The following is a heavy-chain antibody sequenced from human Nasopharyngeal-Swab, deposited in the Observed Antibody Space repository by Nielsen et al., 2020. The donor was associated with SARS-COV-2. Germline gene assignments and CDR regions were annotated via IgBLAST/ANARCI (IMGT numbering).Heavy chain of an antibody. J-gene: IGHJ3*02. V-gene: IGHV1-2*02. Sequence: ASVKVSCKASGYTFTGYYMHWVRQAPGQGLEWMGWINPNSGGTNYAQKFQGRVTMTRDTSISTAYMELSRLRSDDTAVYYCARGSAVAGLGMRDAFDIWGQGTMVTV. CDR2: INPNSGGT. CDR3: ARGSAVAGLGMRDAFDI. CDR1: GYTFTGYY. D-gene: IGHD6-19*01.